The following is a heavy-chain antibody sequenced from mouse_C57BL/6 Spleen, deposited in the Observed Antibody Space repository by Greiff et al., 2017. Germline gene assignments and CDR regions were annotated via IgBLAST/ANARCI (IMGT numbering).Heavy chain of an antibody. J-gene: IGHJ2*01. CDR3: ARGYYGSNLIDY. V-gene: IGHV1-55*01. CDR2: IYPGCGST. Sequence: QVQLQQPGAELVKPGASVKMSCKASGYTFTSYWITWVKQRPGQGLEWIGDIYPGCGSTNYNEKFKSKATLTVDTSSSTAYMQLSSLTSEDSAVYYCARGYYGSNLIDYWGQGTTLTVSS. D-gene: IGHD1-1*01. CDR1: GYTFTSYW.